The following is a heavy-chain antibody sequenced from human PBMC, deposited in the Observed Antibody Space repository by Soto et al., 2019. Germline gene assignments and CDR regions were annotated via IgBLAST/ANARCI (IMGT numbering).Heavy chain of an antibody. D-gene: IGHD5-12*01. J-gene: IGHJ4*02. CDR2: IIPIFGTA. CDR3: AREESRDGYNYFDY. Sequence: RASVKVSCKASGGTFSSYAISWVRQAPGQGLEWMGGIIPIFGTANYAQKFQGRVTITADKSTSTAYMELSSLRSEDTAVYYCAREESRDGYNYFDYWGQGTLVTVSS. CDR1: GGTFSSYA. V-gene: IGHV1-69*06.